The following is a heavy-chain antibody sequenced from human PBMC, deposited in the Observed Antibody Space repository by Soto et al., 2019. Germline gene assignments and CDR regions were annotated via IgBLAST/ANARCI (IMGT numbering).Heavy chain of an antibody. CDR2: ISPYDGST. Sequence: QVQLVQSGAEVKKPGASVKVSCKASGFAFTNYFFHWVRQAPRQGLEWMGIISPYDGSTNYVKSLKGRVTMTSDTSTSTVYMEPSSLRSEDTAVYYCARGDGRGSTGFYYYYGMDVWGHGTTVTVSS. D-gene: IGHD1-26*01. CDR3: ARGDGRGSTGFYYYYGMDV. CDR1: GFAFTNYF. J-gene: IGHJ6*02. V-gene: IGHV1-46*01.